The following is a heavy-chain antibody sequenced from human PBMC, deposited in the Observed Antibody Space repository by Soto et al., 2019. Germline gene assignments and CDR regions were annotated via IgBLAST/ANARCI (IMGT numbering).Heavy chain of an antibody. CDR2: IIPIFGTA. Sequence: SVKVSCKASGGTFSSYAISWVRQAPGQGLEWMGGIIPIFGTANYAQKFQGRVTVTADKSTSTAYMELSSLRSEDTAVYYCARGDLLRYFNWFDPWGQGTLVTVSS. CDR1: GGTFSSYA. D-gene: IGHD3-9*01. V-gene: IGHV1-69*06. CDR3: ARGDLLRYFNWFDP. J-gene: IGHJ5*02.